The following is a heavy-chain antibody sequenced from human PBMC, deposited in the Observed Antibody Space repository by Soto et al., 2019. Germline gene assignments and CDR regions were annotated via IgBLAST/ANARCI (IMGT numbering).Heavy chain of an antibody. Sequence: QVQLRESGPGLVKPSQTLSLTCTVSDGSISSGAYYWSWIRQPPGKGLEWIGYIYFSGDTYYNPSLKGRRSISRDTSKNQFFLRLSSVTAADTAVYYCARRFVGGTYPNGFDPWGQGTLVTVSS. J-gene: IGHJ5*02. D-gene: IGHD6-19*01. V-gene: IGHV4-30-4*01. CDR2: IYFSGDT. CDR1: DGSISSGAYY. CDR3: ARRFVGGTYPNGFDP.